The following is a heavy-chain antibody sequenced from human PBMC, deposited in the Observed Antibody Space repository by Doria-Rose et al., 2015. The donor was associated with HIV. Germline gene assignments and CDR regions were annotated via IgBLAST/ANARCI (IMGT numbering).Heavy chain of an antibody. CDR2: IHYSGRT. D-gene: IGHD1-26*01. V-gene: IGHV4-31*02. Sequence: IRQPPGKGLEWIGYIHYSGRTYYNPSLKTRVTISLDTSQNQFSLTLTSVTAADTAVYYCARDGAIVGTSNAFDIWGQGTMVTVSS. J-gene: IGHJ3*02. CDR3: ARDGAIVGTSNAFDI.